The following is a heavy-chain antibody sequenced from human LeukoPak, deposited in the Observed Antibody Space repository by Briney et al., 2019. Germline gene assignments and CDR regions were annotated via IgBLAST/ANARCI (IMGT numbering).Heavy chain of an antibody. CDR1: GGSISSGGYS. J-gene: IGHJ4*02. V-gene: IGHV4-30-2*01. CDR2: IYHSGST. Sequence: TLSLTCAVSGGSISSGGYSWSWIRQPPGKGLEWIGYIYHSGSTYYNPSLKSRVTISVDRSKNQFSLKLSSVTAADTAVYYCARDRETTVTTANFDYWGQGTLVTVSS. D-gene: IGHD4-17*01. CDR3: ARDRETTVTTANFDY.